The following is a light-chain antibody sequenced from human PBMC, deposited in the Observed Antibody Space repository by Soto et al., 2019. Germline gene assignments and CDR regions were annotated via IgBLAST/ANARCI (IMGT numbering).Light chain of an antibody. CDR1: QSGSSK. V-gene: IGKV3-15*01. CDR2: GAS. CDR3: QPYNSWVWT. Sequence: EIVMTQSPATLSVSPGEGATLSCRASQSGSSKLAWYQQKPGQAPSLLIYGASTRATGIPARFSGSGSGTEFTLIISSLQSEDSDVYCCQPYNSWVWTFGPGPKVDIK. J-gene: IGKJ1*01.